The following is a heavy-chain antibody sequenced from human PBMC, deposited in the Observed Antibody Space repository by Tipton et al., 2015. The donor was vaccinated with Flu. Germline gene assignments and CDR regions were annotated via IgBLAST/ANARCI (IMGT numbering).Heavy chain of an antibody. CDR1: GFTFSSYE. V-gene: IGHV3-48*03. J-gene: IGHJ5*02. CDR2: ISSSGSTI. CDR3: ATVMGRLEWLFWFDP. Sequence: SLRLSCAASGFTFSSYEMNWVRQAPGKGLEWVSYISSSGSTIYYADSVKGRFTISRDNAKNSLYLQMNSLRAEDTAVYYCATVMGRLEWLFWFDPWGQGTLVTVSS. D-gene: IGHD3-3*01.